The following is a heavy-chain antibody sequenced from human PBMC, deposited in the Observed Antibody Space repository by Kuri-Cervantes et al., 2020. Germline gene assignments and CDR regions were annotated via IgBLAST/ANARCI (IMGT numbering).Heavy chain of an antibody. V-gene: IGHV3-64*01. CDR3: ARDQLDIVVVPGWHYYGMDV. Sequence: GGSLRLSCAASGFTFSSYAMHWVRQAPGKGLEYVSAISSNGGSTYYANSVKGRFTISRDNSKNTLYLQMGSLRAEDTAVYYCARDQLDIVVVPGWHYYGMDVWGQGTTVTVSS. J-gene: IGHJ6*02. CDR1: GFTFSSYA. D-gene: IGHD2-2*03. CDR2: ISSNGGST.